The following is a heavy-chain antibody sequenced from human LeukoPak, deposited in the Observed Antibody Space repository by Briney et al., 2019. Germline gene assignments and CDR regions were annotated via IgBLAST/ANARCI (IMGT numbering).Heavy chain of an antibody. V-gene: IGHV3-7*03. Sequence: EWAANIRADGTEKYYVDSVKGRFTISRDNAKNSLYLQLNSLRVEDTAVYYCSRRLDYWGQGTLVTVSS. J-gene: IGHJ4*02. CDR2: IRADGTEK. CDR3: SRRLDY.